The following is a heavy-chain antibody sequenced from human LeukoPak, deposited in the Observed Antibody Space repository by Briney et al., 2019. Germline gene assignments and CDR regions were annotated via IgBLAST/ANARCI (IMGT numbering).Heavy chain of an antibody. CDR1: GYTFTSYF. Sequence: SVKVSCKASGYTFTSYFIHWVRQAPGQGLEWMGGIIPIFGTANYAQKFQGRVTITTDESTSTAYMELSSLRSEDTAVYYCARDLYSNHNWFDPWGQGTLVTVSS. J-gene: IGHJ5*02. CDR2: IIPIFGTA. V-gene: IGHV1-69*05. CDR3: ARDLYSNHNWFDP. D-gene: IGHD4-11*01.